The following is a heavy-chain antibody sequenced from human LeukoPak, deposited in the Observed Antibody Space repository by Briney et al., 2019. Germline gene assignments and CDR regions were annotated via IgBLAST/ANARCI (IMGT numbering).Heavy chain of an antibody. CDR2: ISSSSSTI. Sequence: GGSLRLSCAASGFTFSSYSMNWVRQAPGKGLEWVSYISSSSSTIYYADSVKGRFTISRDNAKNSLYLQMNSLRAEDTAVYYCARVLVGAIGYWGQGTLVTVSS. D-gene: IGHD1-26*01. V-gene: IGHV3-48*04. J-gene: IGHJ4*02. CDR3: ARVLVGAIGY. CDR1: GFTFSSYS.